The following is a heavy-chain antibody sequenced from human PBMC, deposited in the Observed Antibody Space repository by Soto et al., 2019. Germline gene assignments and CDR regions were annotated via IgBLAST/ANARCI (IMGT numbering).Heavy chain of an antibody. J-gene: IGHJ4*02. CDR3: AKHRLFDGYDLDVDFDY. CDR1: GFTFSSYA. CDR2: ISGSGGST. Sequence: GGSLRLSCAASGFTFSSYAMSWVRQAPGKGLEWVSAISGSGGSTYYVDSVKGRFTISRDNSKNTLYLQMNSLRAEDTAVYYCAKHRLFDGYDLDVDFDYWGQGTLVTVSS. D-gene: IGHD5-12*01. V-gene: IGHV3-23*01.